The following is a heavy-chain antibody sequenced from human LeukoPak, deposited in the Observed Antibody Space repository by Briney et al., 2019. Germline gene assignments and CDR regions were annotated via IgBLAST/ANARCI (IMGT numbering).Heavy chain of an antibody. D-gene: IGHD6-6*01. V-gene: IGHV1-69*01. J-gene: IGHJ3*02. CDR1: GGTFSSYA. CDR2: IIPIFGTA. CDR3: ARALEYSSSNDAFDI. Sequence: GASVKVSCKASGGTFSSYAISWVRQAPGQGLEWMGGIIPIFGTANYAQKFQGRVTITADESTSTAYMELSSLRSEDTAVYYCARALEYSSSNDAFDIWGQGTMVTVSS.